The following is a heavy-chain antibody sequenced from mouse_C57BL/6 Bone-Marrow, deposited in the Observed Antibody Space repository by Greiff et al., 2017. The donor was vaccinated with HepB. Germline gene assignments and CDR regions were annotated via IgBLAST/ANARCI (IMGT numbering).Heavy chain of an antibody. Sequence: VQLQQSGPELVKPGASVKISCKASGYTFTDYYMNWVKQSHGKSLEWIGDINPNNGGTSYNQKFKGKATLTVDKSSSTAYMELRSLTSEDSAVYYCASLYYDGSSSYYYAMDYWGQGTSVTVSS. V-gene: IGHV1-26*01. D-gene: IGHD1-1*01. J-gene: IGHJ4*01. CDR3: ASLYYDGSSSYYYAMDY. CDR2: INPNNGGT. CDR1: GYTFTDYY.